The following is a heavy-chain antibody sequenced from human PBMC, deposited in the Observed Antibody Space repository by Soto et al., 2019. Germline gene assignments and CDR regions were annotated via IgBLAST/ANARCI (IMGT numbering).Heavy chain of an antibody. CDR2: ISYDGSNK. CDR1: GFTFSSYA. V-gene: IGHV3-30-3*01. CDR3: ARAAIPGDYHGMDV. D-gene: IGHD2-2*02. J-gene: IGHJ6*02. Sequence: QVQLVESGGGVVQPGRSLRLSCAASGFTFSSYAMHWVRQAPGKGLEWVAVISYDGSNKYYADSVKGRFTISRDNSKNTLYLQMNSLRAEDTAVYYCARAAIPGDYHGMDVWGQGTTVTVSS.